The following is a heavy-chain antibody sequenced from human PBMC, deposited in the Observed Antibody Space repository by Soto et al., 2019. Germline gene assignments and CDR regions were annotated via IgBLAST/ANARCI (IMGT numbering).Heavy chain of an antibody. CDR1: GGTFSSYA. V-gene: IGHV1-69*01. D-gene: IGHD2-2*01. CDR2: IIPISETT. Sequence: QVQLVQSGAEVKKPGSSVKVSCKASGGTFSSYAISWVRQAPGQGLEWMGGIIPISETTDYAQKFQGRVTIPAEESKSTAYVELSSLRSEDTAVYYCARSQGSSTSLEIYYYYYYGMDVWGQGTTVTVSS. CDR3: ARSQGSSTSLEIYYYYYYGMDV. J-gene: IGHJ6*02.